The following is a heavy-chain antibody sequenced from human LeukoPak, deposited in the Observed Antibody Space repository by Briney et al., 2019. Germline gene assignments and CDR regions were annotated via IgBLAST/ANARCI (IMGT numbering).Heavy chain of an antibody. V-gene: IGHV2-70*01. CDR2: IDWDDDK. Sequence: SGPTLVNPTPTLTLTCTFSGFSLSTSGMCVSWIRQPPGKALEWLAPIDWDDDKYYNTSLKTRLTISKETSKNQVVLTMTNMDPVDTGTYYCARRSFGRTYHAFDYWGQGTLVTVSS. CDR3: ARRSFGRTYHAFDY. J-gene: IGHJ4*02. CDR1: GFSLSTSGMC. D-gene: IGHD3-16*01.